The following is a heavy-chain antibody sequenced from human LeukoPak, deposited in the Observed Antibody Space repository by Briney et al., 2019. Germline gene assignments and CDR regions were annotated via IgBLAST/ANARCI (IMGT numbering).Heavy chain of an antibody. CDR3: ATQAGGRYFDY. D-gene: IGHD3-10*01. J-gene: IGHJ4*02. V-gene: IGHV3-53*01. Sequence: GGSLRLSCAASGFTVSSNYMSWVRQAPGKGLEWVSVIYSGGSTYYADSVKGRFTISRDNAKNTLYLQMNSLRAEDTAVYYCATQAGGRYFDYWGQGTLVTVSS. CDR2: IYSGGST. CDR1: GFTVSSNY.